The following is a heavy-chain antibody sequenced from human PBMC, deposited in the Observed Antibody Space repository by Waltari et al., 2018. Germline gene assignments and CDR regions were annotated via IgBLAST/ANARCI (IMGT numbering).Heavy chain of an antibody. CDR1: GYSISSGYY. V-gene: IGHV4-38-2*02. D-gene: IGHD6-13*01. CDR3: AREQPLVAFDI. Sequence: QVQLQESGPGLVKPSETLSLTCAVSGYSISSGYYWGWIRQPPGQGLEWMGGIYHSGSTYYNPSLKSRVTISVDTSKNQFSLKLSSVTAADTAVYYCAREQPLVAFDIWGQGTMVTVSS. J-gene: IGHJ3*02. CDR2: IYHSGST.